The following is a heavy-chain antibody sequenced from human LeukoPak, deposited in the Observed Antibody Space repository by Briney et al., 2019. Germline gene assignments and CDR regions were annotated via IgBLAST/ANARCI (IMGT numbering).Heavy chain of an antibody. Sequence: SETLSLTCTVSGGSISSYYWSWIRQPPGKGLEWIGSIYHSGSTYYNPSLKSRVTISVDTSKNQFSLKLGSVTAADTAVYYCARGLVGLDYWGQGTLVTVSS. V-gene: IGHV4-38-2*02. CDR3: ARGLVGLDY. J-gene: IGHJ4*02. CDR2: IYHSGST. CDR1: GGSISSYY. D-gene: IGHD2-21*01.